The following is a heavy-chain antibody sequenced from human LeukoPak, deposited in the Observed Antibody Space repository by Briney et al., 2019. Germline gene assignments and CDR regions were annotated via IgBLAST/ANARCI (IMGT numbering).Heavy chain of an antibody. D-gene: IGHD3-22*01. CDR1: GGTFSRNA. CDR3: ARAHYYGSSGNYYYYMDV. V-gene: IGHV1-69*13. CDR2: IIPIFGTA. J-gene: IGHJ6*03. Sequence: ASVKVSCKASGGTFSRNAISWVRQAPGQGLEWMGGIIPIFGTANYAQKFQGRVTITADESTSTAYMELSSLRSEDTAVYYCARAHYYGSSGNYYYYMDVWGKGTTVTISS.